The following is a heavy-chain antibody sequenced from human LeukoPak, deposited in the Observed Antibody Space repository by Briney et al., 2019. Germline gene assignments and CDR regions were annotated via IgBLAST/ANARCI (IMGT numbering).Heavy chain of an antibody. CDR3: ARGRQDYYYYTDV. Sequence: QPGGSLRLSCAASGFTFSSYWMHWVRQAPGKGLVWVSRINSVGSSTSYADSVKGRFTISRDNAKNTLYLQMNSLRAEDTAVYYCARGRQDYYYYTDVWGKGTTVTVSS. J-gene: IGHJ6*03. CDR2: INSVGSST. CDR1: GFTFSSYW. V-gene: IGHV3-74*01.